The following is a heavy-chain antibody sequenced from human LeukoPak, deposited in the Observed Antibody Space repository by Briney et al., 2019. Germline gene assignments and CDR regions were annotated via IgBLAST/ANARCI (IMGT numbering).Heavy chain of an antibody. CDR2: ISGRRGRT. J-gene: IGHJ4*02. Sequence: GGSLRLSCAASGFIFDGYAMSWVRQAPGKGLEWVSGISGRRGRTYYADSVQGRFTISRDSSKNTVYLQMNSLRAEDTAVYYCAKDVISGDSSLYDDPIFDYWGQGTLVTVSS. CDR1: GFIFDGYA. V-gene: IGHV3-23*01. CDR3: AKDVISGDSSLYDDPIFDY. D-gene: IGHD3-22*01.